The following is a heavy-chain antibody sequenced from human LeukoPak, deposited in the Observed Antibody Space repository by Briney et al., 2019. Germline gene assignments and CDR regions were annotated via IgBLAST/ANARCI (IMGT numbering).Heavy chain of an antibody. CDR1: GYTFYNYA. CDR3: AKYGSGQLWLLGWYFDF. Sequence: GSQRLSCAASGYTFYNYAVTWVRQAPGEGLEWVSSISHDGASTHYADSVKGRFTISRDNSENTVFLQMDSLRAEDTAVYFCAKYGSGQLWLLGWYFDFWGRGTLVSVSS. J-gene: IGHJ2*01. V-gene: IGHV3-23*01. CDR2: ISHDGAST. D-gene: IGHD3-16*01.